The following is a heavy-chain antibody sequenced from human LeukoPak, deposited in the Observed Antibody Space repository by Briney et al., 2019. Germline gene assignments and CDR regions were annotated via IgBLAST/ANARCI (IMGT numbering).Heavy chain of an antibody. V-gene: IGHV4-34*01. Sequence: KPSETLSLTCAVYGGSFSGYYWSWIRQPPGKGLEWIGEINHSGSTKYNPSLKSRVTISVDTSKNQFSLKLSSVTAADTAVYYCARGIPSQYYYGSGSLFDYWGQGTLVTVSS. CDR1: GGSFSGYY. CDR3: ARGIPSQYYYGSGSLFDY. CDR2: INHSGST. D-gene: IGHD3-10*01. J-gene: IGHJ4*02.